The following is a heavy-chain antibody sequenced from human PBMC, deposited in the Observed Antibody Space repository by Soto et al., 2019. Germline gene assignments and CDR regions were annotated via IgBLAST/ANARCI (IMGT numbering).Heavy chain of an antibody. J-gene: IGHJ6*02. D-gene: IGHD3-3*01. CDR2: IDPSDSYT. Sequence: GESLKISCKGSGYSFTSYWISWVRQMPGKGLEWMGRIDPSDSYTNYSPSFQGHVTISADKSISTAYLQWSSLKASDTAMYYCARGSDDFWSGYLTPYYGMDVWGQGTTVTVSS. V-gene: IGHV5-10-1*01. CDR3: ARGSDDFWSGYLTPYYGMDV. CDR1: GYSFTSYW.